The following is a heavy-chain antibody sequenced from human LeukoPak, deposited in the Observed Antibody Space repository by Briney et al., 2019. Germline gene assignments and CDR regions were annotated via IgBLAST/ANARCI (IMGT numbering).Heavy chain of an antibody. CDR2: ISGSGGST. J-gene: IGHJ4*02. Sequence: PEGSLRLSCAASGFTFSSYAMSWVRQAPGKGLEWVSAISGSGGSTYYADSVKGRFTISRDNSKNTLCLRMNSLRAEDTAVYYCAKSESGSYSGDFDYWGQGTLVTVSS. D-gene: IGHD3-10*01. CDR3: AKSESGSYSGDFDY. V-gene: IGHV3-23*01. CDR1: GFTFSSYA.